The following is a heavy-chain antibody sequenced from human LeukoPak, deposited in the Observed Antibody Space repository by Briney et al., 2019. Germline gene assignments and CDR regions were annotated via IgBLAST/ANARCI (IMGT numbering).Heavy chain of an antibody. CDR1: GGTISSYY. CDR2: IYYSGST. J-gene: IGHJ6*02. V-gene: IGHV4-59*01. Sequence: SETLSLTCTVSGGTISSYYWRWLRQPPGKGLEWIGYIYYSGSTNYNPSLKSRVTISVDTSKNQFSLKLSSVTAADTAVYYCARSPRLAVETRWFGMDVWGQGTTVTVSS. CDR3: ARSPRLAVETRWFGMDV. D-gene: IGHD4-23*01.